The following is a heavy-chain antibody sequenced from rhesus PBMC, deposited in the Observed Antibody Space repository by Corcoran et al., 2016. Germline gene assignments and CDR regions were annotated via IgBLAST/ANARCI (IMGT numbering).Heavy chain of an antibody. J-gene: IGHJ5-1*01. CDR1: GGSISSGYYY. Sequence: QVQLQESGPGLVKPSETLSLTCAVSGGSISSGYYYWSWIRQPPGKGLEWIGYITYSGSTSYNPSLKSRVTISRDTSKNQFSLKLSSVTAADTAVYYCARDVTTGSNGALFDVWGPGVLVTVSS. CDR3: ARDVTTGSNGALFDV. CDR2: ITYSGST. V-gene: IGHV4-122*02. D-gene: IGHD3-34*01.